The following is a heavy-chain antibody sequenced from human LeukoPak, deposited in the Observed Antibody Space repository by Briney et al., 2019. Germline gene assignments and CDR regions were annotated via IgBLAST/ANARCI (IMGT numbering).Heavy chain of an antibody. CDR3: VKDSVRRPSYYYYMDV. Sequence: GGSLRLSCATSGFIFSHHGMNWVRQAPGKGLEWVSGIRADAVTTYYADSVKGRFIISRDNSKNTVYLQMNSLSAEDAAVYYCVKDSVRRPSYYYYMDVWGKGTTVTVSS. CDR1: GFIFSHHG. J-gene: IGHJ6*03. CDR2: IRADAVTT. V-gene: IGHV3-23*01. D-gene: IGHD1-1*01.